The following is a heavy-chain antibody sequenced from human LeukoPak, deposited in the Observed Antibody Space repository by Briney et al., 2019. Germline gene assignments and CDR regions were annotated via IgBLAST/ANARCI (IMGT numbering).Heavy chain of an antibody. CDR3: ARDLSPLPPYYYDSSGQAGFDY. V-gene: IGHV3-21*01. D-gene: IGHD3-22*01. CDR2: ISSSSSYI. J-gene: IGHJ4*02. CDR1: GFTFSTYS. Sequence: GGSLRLSXAASGFTFSTYSMNWVRQAPGKGVEWVSSISSSSSYIYYADSVKGRFTISRDNAKNSLYLQMNSLRAEDTAVYYCARDLSPLPPYYYDSSGQAGFDYWGQGTLVTVSS.